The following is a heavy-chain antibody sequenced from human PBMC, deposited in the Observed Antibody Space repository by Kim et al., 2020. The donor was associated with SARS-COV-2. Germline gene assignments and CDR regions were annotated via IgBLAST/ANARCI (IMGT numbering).Heavy chain of an antibody. D-gene: IGHD3-22*01. Sequence: GGSLRLSCAASGFTVSSNYMSWVRQAPGKGLEWVSAIYSGGSTYYADSVKGRFTISRDNSKNTLYLQMNSLRAEDTAVYYCARDVTYYYDSSGYLDAFDIWGQGTMVTVSS. V-gene: IGHV3-53*01. CDR2: IYSGGST. J-gene: IGHJ3*02. CDR1: GFTVSSNY. CDR3: ARDVTYYYDSSGYLDAFDI.